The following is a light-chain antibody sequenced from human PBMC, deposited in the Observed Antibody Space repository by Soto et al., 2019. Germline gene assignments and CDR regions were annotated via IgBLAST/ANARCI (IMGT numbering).Light chain of an antibody. J-gene: IGKJ5*01. V-gene: IGKV1-16*01. Sequence: DIQMTQSPPSLSASIGGRVTITCRASQGISNYVAWFQQKPGKAPRSLIYDASTLQSGVPSRFSASGYGTDFTLTISSLQPEDFATFYCQQYYSYPRTFGQWTRLEIK. CDR1: QGISNY. CDR3: QQYYSYPRT. CDR2: DAS.